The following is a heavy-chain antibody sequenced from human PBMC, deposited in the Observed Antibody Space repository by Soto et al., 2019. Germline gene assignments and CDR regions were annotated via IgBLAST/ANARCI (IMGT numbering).Heavy chain of an antibody. CDR3: ARGVRRPLAVADHSGPAFYYYGKDV. Sequence: AETLSLTCTVSGGSISSYYWSWIRQPAGKGLEWIGRIYTSGSTNYNPSLKSRVTMSVDTSKNQFSLKLSSVTAADTAVYYCARGVRRPLAVADHSGPAFYYYGKDVWGQGTTVTVSS. CDR1: GGSISSYY. J-gene: IGHJ6*02. CDR2: IYTSGST. D-gene: IGHD6-19*01. V-gene: IGHV4-4*07.